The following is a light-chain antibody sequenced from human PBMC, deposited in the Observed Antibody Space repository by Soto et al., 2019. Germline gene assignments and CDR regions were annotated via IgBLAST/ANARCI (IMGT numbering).Light chain of an antibody. CDR1: SSDVGSYNL. CDR2: EVS. V-gene: IGLV2-14*02. Sequence: QSVLTQPASVSGSPGQSITISCTGTSSDVGSYNLVSWYQQHPGKAPKLMIYEVSKRPSGVSNRFSGSKSGNTASLTISGLQPEDEADYYCSSYTSASTYVFGTGTRVTV. CDR3: SSYTSASTYV. J-gene: IGLJ1*01.